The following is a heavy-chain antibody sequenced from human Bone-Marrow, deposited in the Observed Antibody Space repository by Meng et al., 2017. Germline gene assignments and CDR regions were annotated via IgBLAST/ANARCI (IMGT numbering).Heavy chain of an antibody. J-gene: IGHJ4*02. Sequence: VDLVQFGAELKKPGSSGKVSCEAFGYTFISFYMHWVRQAPGQGPEWLGMIAPSNGNTNYGQRFHGRITVTRDTTTSTVYLELNSLRSEDTALYFCARETPGGTYFDSWGQGTLVTVSS. D-gene: IGHD3-16*01. V-gene: IGHV1-46*01. CDR2: IAPSNGNT. CDR1: GYTFISFY. CDR3: ARETPGGTYFDS.